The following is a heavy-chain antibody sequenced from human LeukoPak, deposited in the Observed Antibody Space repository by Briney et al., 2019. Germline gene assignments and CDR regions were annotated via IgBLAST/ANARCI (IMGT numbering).Heavy chain of an antibody. CDR1: GGSLSSYY. CDR3: ARAPGIAAAGTHFDF. V-gene: IGHV4-59*01. CDR2: IYYSGSA. D-gene: IGHD6-13*01. Sequence: PSETLSLTCTVSGGSLSSYYWSWIRQPPGKGLEWIGYIYYSGSAKYNPSLKSRVTISVDTSKNQFSLKLSSVTDGDTAVYYCARAPGIAAAGTHFDFWGQGTLVTVSS. J-gene: IGHJ4*02.